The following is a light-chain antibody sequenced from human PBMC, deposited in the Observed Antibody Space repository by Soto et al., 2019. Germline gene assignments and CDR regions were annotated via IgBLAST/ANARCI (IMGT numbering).Light chain of an antibody. Sequence: DVVMTQSPLSLPVTFGQPASISCRSSRSLVHTNGNTYLNWFQQRPGQSPRLLIYLVSNRDSGVPDRFSGSGSGTDFTLKISRVEADDVGVYFCIQAIHSPWTFGQGTKLDVK. CDR3: IQAIHSPWT. CDR1: RSLVHTNGNTY. J-gene: IGKJ1*01. CDR2: LVS. V-gene: IGKV2-30*02.